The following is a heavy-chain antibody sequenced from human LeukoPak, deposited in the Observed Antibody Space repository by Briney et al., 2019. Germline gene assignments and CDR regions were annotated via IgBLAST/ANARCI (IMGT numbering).Heavy chain of an antibody. V-gene: IGHV1-2*02. D-gene: IGHD3-3*01. J-gene: IGHJ6*03. Sequence: ASVKVSCKASGYTFTGYYMHWVRQAPGQGLEWMGWINPNSGGTNYAQKFQGRVTMTRDTSISTAYMELSRLRSDDTAVYYCARDPRITIFGVVRDYYMDVWGKGTTVTVSS. CDR1: GYTFTGYY. CDR3: ARDPRITIFGVVRDYYMDV. CDR2: INPNSGGT.